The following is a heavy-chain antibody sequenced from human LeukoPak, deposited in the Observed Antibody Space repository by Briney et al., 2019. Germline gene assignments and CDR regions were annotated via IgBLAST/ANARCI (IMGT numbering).Heavy chain of an antibody. J-gene: IGHJ4*01. Sequence: GGSLRLSCAASRFTFSFYRMTWVRQAPGKGLEWVANIKGDGTEKSYVDSVKGRFTISRDNADNSLSLQMNSLRAEDTAVYYCARWAESGGYYYIDYWGHGTLVTVSS. V-gene: IGHV3-7*01. CDR1: RFTFSFYR. CDR2: IKGDGTEK. CDR3: ARWAESGGYYYIDY. D-gene: IGHD3-22*01.